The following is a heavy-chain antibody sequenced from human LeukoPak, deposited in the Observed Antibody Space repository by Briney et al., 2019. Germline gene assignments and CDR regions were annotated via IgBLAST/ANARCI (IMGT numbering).Heavy chain of an antibody. CDR3: ARETQGYCSGGSCYSSHYGMDV. D-gene: IGHD2-15*01. CDR2: IYYSGST. J-gene: IGHJ6*02. V-gene: IGHV4-30-4*01. Sequence: SETLSLTCTVSGGSISSGDYYWSWIRQPPGKGLEWIGYIYYSGSTYYNPSLKSRVTISVDTSKNQFSLKLSSVTAADTAVYYCARETQGYCSGGSCYSSHYGMDVWGQGTTVTVSS. CDR1: GGSISSGDYY.